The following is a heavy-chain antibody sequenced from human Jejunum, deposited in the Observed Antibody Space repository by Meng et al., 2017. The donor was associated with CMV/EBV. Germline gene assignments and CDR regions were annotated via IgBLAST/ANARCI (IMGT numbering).Heavy chain of an antibody. V-gene: IGHV4-4*07. CDR1: TNSFTTYF. CDR3: AADAGHGDPLEY. J-gene: IGHJ4*02. CDR2: VYSSGST. D-gene: IGHD4-17*01. Sequence: QVQLQEPGPGLVKPSETLSLPCTVSTNSFTTYFWNWIRQPAGKGLEWIGRVYSSGSTSSHPSLRSRVLLSVDRSKNQFSLKLTSVTAADTAVYYCAADAGHGDPLEYWGQGTLVTVSS.